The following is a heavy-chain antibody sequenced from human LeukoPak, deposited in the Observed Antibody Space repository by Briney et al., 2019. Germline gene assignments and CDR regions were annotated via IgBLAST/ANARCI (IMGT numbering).Heavy chain of an antibody. D-gene: IGHD3-10*01. Sequence: SETLSLTCTVSGGSISPYCWSWFRQPPGKGLEWIGYISYTGSTIYSPSLKSRVTISVDTSTNQFSLQLTSVTAADTAVYYCARDDYRGVTNFDPWGQGTLVTVSS. CDR1: GGSISPYC. CDR2: ISYTGST. J-gene: IGHJ5*02. V-gene: IGHV4-59*01. CDR3: ARDDYRGVTNFDP.